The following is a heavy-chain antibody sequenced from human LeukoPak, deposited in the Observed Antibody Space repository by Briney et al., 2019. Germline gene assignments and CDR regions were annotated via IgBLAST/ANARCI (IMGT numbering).Heavy chain of an antibody. Sequence: PGGSLRLSCAASGFTFSDYYMSWIRQAPGKGLEWVSYISSSGSTIYYADSVKGRFTISRDNAKNSLYLQMNSLRAEDTAVYYCARGSRYYYDSSGSPYCFDYWGQGTLVTVSS. CDR1: GFTFSDYY. CDR2: ISSSGSTI. V-gene: IGHV3-11*01. CDR3: ARGSRYYYDSSGSPYCFDY. D-gene: IGHD3-22*01. J-gene: IGHJ4*02.